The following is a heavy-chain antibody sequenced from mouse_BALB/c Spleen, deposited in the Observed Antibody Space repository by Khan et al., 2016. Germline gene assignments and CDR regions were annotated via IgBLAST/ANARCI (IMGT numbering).Heavy chain of an antibody. D-gene: IGHD1-1*01. CDR3: ASYYGESDDFFDY. Sequence: QVQLQQSGADLARPGASVKLSCKASGYTFTSFWMQWVKQRPGQGLEWFGAIYLGDGVTRNTQKFKGRATLAAHNSSTTAYMQLSSLASDDSSVYDCASYYGESDDFFDYWGQGTTRTVSA. CDR1: GYTFTSFW. V-gene: IGHV1-87*01. CDR2: IYLGDGVT. J-gene: IGHJ2*01.